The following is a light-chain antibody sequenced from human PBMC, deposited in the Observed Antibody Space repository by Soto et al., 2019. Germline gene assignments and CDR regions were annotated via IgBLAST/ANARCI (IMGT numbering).Light chain of an antibody. CDR1: QGISSW. J-gene: IGKJ1*01. CDR2: AAS. V-gene: IGKV1-12*01. Sequence: DIQMTQSPSSVSASVGARVTMTCRASQGISSWLVWYQQKPGKAPKLLIYAASSLQSGVPSRFSGSGSGTDFTLTISGLQPEDLATYYCQQANSFPWTFGQGTKVEIK. CDR3: QQANSFPWT.